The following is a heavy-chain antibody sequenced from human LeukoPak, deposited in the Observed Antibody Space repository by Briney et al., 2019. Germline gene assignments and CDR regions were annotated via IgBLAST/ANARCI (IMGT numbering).Heavy chain of an antibody. CDR1: GFTFSSYW. V-gene: IGHV3-7*01. CDR3: ARDQGAFYDYIWGSPYYFDY. D-gene: IGHD3-16*01. Sequence: GGSLRLSCAASGFTFSSYWMSWVRQAPGKGLEWVANIKQDGSEKYYVDSVKGRFTISRDNAKNSLYLQMNSLRAEDTAVYYCARDQGAFYDYIWGSPYYFDYWGQGTLVTVSS. CDR2: IKQDGSEK. J-gene: IGHJ4*02.